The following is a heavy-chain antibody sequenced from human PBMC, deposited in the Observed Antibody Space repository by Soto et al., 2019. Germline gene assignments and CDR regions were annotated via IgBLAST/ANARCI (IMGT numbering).Heavy chain of an antibody. CDR2: IKQDGSEK. CDR3: ARAPLNYYDSSGYAFDI. D-gene: IGHD3-22*01. V-gene: IGHV3-7*05. Sequence: GALRLSCAASGFTFSSYWMSWVRQAPGKGLEWVANIKQDGSEKYYVDSVKGRFTISRDNAKNSLYLQMNSLRAEDTAVYYCARAPLNYYDSSGYAFDIWGQGTMVTVSS. CDR1: GFTFSSYW. J-gene: IGHJ3*02.